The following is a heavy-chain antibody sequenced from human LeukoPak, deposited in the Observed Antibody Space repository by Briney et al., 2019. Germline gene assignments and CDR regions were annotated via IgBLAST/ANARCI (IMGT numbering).Heavy chain of an antibody. CDR1: GFTFSSYA. D-gene: IGHD6-6*01. CDR2: ISYDGSNK. V-gene: IGHV3-30-3*01. CDR3: ARGRTNRIAARPDSFDY. Sequence: GGSLRLSCAASGFTFSSYAMHWVRQAPGKGLEWVAVISYDGSNKYYADSVKGRFTISRDNSKNTLYLQMNSLRAEDTAVYYCARGRTNRIAARPDSFDYWGQGTLLTVSS. J-gene: IGHJ4*02.